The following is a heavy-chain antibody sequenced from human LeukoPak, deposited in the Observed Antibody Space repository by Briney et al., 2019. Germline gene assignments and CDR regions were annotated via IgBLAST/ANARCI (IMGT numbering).Heavy chain of an antibody. Sequence: GGSLRLSCAASGFTFSDYYMSWIRQAPGKGLEWVSYISSSGSTIYYADSVKGRFTISMDNAKNSLYLQMNSQRAEDTAVYYCARCPRYCSSTSCYMGAGAFDIWGQGTMVTVSS. CDR3: ARCPRYCSSTSCYMGAGAFDI. CDR2: ISSSGSTI. J-gene: IGHJ3*02. CDR1: GFTFSDYY. D-gene: IGHD2-2*02. V-gene: IGHV3-11*04.